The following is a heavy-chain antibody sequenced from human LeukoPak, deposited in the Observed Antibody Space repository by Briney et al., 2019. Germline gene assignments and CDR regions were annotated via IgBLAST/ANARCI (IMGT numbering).Heavy chain of an antibody. CDR2: INPNTGGT. CDR3: AKIGAAARRTPNPRWFDP. V-gene: IGHV1-2*02. CDR1: GYTFTGYY. Sequence: ASVKVSCKASGYTFTGYYIHWVRQAPGQGLEWMGWINPNTGGTNYAQKFQGRVTMTRDTSISTAYMELSRLRSDDTAVYYCAKIGAAARRTPNPRWFDPWGQGTLVTVSS. D-gene: IGHD6-6*01. J-gene: IGHJ5*02.